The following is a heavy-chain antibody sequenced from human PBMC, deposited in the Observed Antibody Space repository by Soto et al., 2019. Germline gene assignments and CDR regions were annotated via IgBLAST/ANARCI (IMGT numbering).Heavy chain of an antibody. V-gene: IGHV4-61*01. CDR1: GGSVSSGSFY. D-gene: IGHD6-6*01. J-gene: IGHJ4*02. CDR3: ARVPLDYSNSHYFDF. Sequence: PSETLSLTCTVSGGSVSSGSFYWRWIRRPPGKGLEWVGFIYNNRSFNYNPSLKSRVTISVATSKHQFSLKLSSVTAADTAVYYCARVPLDYSNSHYFDFWGQGALVTVSS. CDR2: IYNNRSF.